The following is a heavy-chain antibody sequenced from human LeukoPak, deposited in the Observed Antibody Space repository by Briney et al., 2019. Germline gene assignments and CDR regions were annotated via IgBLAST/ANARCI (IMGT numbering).Heavy chain of an antibody. CDR3: ATHYSYYYDSSGYFDY. D-gene: IGHD3-22*01. Sequence: ASVKVSCKVSGYTLTELSMHWVRQAPGKGLEWMGGFDPEDGETIYAQKFQGRVTMTEDTSTDTAYMELSSLRSEDTAVSYCATHYSYYYDSSGYFDYWGQGTLVTVSS. V-gene: IGHV1-24*01. J-gene: IGHJ4*02. CDR1: GYTLTELS. CDR2: FDPEDGET.